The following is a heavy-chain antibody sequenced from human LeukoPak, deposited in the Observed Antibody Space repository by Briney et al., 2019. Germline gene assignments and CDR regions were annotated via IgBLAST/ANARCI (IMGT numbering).Heavy chain of an antibody. V-gene: IGHV3-53*01. Sequence: GGSLRLSCVASGFSVSTKYMSRVRQAPGKGLEWVSVIFSGGRTDYTDSVKGRFTISRDDSMNTLYLQMNSLRVEDTAMYYCARERGSEFDFWGQGTLVTVSS. CDR1: GFSVSTKY. CDR2: IFSGGRT. CDR3: ARERGSEFDF. D-gene: IGHD3-10*01. J-gene: IGHJ4*02.